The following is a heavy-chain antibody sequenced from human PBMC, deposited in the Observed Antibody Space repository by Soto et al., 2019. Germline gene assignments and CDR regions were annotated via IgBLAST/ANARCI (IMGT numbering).Heavy chain of an antibody. V-gene: IGHV4-34*01. Sequence: SETLSLTCSIYSGSFSGYYWSWIRQPPGKGLEWIGEISQSGNTNYSPSLKSRVSISINTSKKQFSLNLASVSAADTAVYYCARAPKVSGSSQTRPDFWGQGTLVTVSS. J-gene: IGHJ4*02. CDR2: ISQSGNT. D-gene: IGHD6-6*01. CDR3: ARAPKVSGSSQTRPDF. CDR1: SGSFSGYY.